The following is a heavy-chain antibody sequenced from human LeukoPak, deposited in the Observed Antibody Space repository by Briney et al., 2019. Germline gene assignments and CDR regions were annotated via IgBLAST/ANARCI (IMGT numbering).Heavy chain of an antibody. CDR1: VLTVSINY. CDR3: ARKRVMGGTRWFDL. V-gene: IGHV3-66*01. CDR2: IYSSGST. D-gene: IGHD1-26*01. J-gene: IGHJ5*02. Sequence: GGSLRLSCAASVLTVSINYMNWVRQAPGKGLKWVSVIYSSGSTFYADSVRGRFTISRDISKNTVYLQMSSLRAEDTAIYYCARKRVMGGTRWFDLWGQGTLVTVSS.